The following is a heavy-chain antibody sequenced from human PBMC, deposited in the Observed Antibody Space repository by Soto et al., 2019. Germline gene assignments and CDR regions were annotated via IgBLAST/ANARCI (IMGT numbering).Heavy chain of an antibody. CDR1: GYTFISYG. D-gene: IGHD4-17*01. J-gene: IGHJ4*02. Sequence: VQLVQSGAEMKKPGASVKVSCKASGYTFISYGISWVRQAPGQGLEWMGWISAYNENTKYAQKIQGRVTMTTDTSTSTAYMDLRSLRSDDTAVYYCARGSRDYIDYYFDYWGQGTLDAVSS. V-gene: IGHV1-18*04. CDR2: ISAYNENT. CDR3: ARGSRDYIDYYFDY.